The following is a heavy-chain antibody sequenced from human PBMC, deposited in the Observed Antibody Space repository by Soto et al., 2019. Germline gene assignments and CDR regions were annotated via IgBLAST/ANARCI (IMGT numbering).Heavy chain of an antibody. CDR3: ARVVYYSAGTTFHYNCLDV. J-gene: IGHJ6*02. V-gene: IGHV1-46*01. CDR1: GCNFTSHY. D-gene: IGHD3-10*01. CDR2: MYPSGCST. Sequence: ASVKVSCKASGCNFTSHYMHWVRQDPGQGLESRGIMYPSGCSTIYAQKFQGRVSMTRDTSTRTVYMEQSSLRSEDTAVYYCARVVYYSAGTTFHYNCLDVWGQGTTVTVSS.